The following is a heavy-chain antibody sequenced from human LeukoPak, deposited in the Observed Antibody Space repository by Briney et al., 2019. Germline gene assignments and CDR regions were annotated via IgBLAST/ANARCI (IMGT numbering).Heavy chain of an antibody. V-gene: IGHV4-59*11. CDR2: IYYSGIT. J-gene: IGHJ4*02. CDR1: GGSISSHY. Sequence: SETLSLTCTVSGGSISSHYWSWIRQFPGKGLEWIGSIYYSGITSYNPSLKSRVTLSVHTSKNQFSLRLSSVAAADTAVYYCARDQSGAYIFDYLGQGTLVTVPS. CDR3: ARDQSGAYIFDY. D-gene: IGHD1-26*01.